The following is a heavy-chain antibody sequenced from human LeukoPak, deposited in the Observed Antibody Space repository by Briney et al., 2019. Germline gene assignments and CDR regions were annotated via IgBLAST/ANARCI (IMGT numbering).Heavy chain of an antibody. J-gene: IGHJ4*02. CDR3: ARGVEPLAANTLAY. D-gene: IGHD1-14*01. CDR2: IYSDGKT. V-gene: IGHV3-53*01. CDR1: GLTFITND. Sequence: GGSLTLPCAPSGLTFITNDMTWLRQAPGKGLEWVSVIYSDGKTKYADSVQGRFTISRDNSKNTLYLEMNSLSPDDTAVYYCARGVEPLAANTLAYWGQGTLVTVSS.